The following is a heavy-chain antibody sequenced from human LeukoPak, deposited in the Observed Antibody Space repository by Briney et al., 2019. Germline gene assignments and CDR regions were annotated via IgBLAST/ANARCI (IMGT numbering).Heavy chain of an antibody. J-gene: IGHJ5*02. D-gene: IGHD6-13*01. V-gene: IGHV4-59*01. Sequence: SETLSLTCTVSGGSISSYYWSWIRQPPGKGLEWIGYIYYSGSTNYNPSLKSRVTISVDTSKNQFSLKLSSVTAADTAVYYCARGLRSTIAAAGDNWFDPWGQRTLVTVSS. CDR1: GGSISSYY. CDR3: ARGLRSTIAAAGDNWFDP. CDR2: IYYSGST.